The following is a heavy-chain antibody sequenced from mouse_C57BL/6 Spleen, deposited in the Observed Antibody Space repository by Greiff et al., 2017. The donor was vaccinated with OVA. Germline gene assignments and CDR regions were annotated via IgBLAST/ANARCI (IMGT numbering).Heavy chain of an antibody. Sequence: EVKLMESGPELVKPGDSVKISCKASGYSFTGYFMNWVMQSHGQSLEWIGRINPYNGDTFYNQKFKGKATLTVDKSSSTAHMELRSLTSEDSAVYYCARNYDYLDYWGQGTTLTVSS. D-gene: IGHD2-4*01. CDR3: ARNYDYLDY. CDR2: INPYNGDT. V-gene: IGHV1-20*01. CDR1: GYSFTGYF. J-gene: IGHJ2*01.